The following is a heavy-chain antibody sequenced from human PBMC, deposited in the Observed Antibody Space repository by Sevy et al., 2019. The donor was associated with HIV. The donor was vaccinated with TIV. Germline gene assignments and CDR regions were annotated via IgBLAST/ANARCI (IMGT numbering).Heavy chain of an antibody. CDR2: ISYDGSNK. V-gene: IGHV3-30*04. D-gene: IGHD3-10*01. Sequence: GGSLRLSCAASAFTFSSYATHWVRQAPGKGLEWVAVISYDGSNKYYADSVKGRFTISRDNSKNTLYLQMNSLRAEDTAVYYCARLYGSGSYFDYWGQGTLVTVSS. CDR3: ARLYGSGSYFDY. CDR1: AFTFSSYA. J-gene: IGHJ4*02.